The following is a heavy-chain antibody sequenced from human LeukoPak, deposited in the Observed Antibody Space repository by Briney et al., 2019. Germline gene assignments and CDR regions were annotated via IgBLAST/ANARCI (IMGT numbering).Heavy chain of an antibody. CDR3: ATVPAAIYYYYYGMDV. Sequence: EASVKVSCKASGYTFTSYDINWVRQATGQGLEWMGWMNPNSGNTGYAQKFQGRVTMTRNTSISTAYMELSSLRSEDTAVYYCATVPAAIYYYYYGMDVWGRGTTVTVSS. CDR1: GYTFTSYD. V-gene: IGHV1-8*01. CDR2: MNPNSGNT. J-gene: IGHJ6*02. D-gene: IGHD2-2*01.